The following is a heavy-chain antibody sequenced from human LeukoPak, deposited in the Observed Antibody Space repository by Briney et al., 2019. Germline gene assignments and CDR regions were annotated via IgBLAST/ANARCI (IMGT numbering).Heavy chain of an antibody. CDR1: GGSISSGSYY. CDR3: ARVALRWFDP. V-gene: IGHV4-30-2*01. J-gene: IGHJ5*02. CDR2: IYHSGST. Sequence: SETLSLTCTVSGGSISSGSYYWSWIRQPPGKGLEWIGYIYHSGSTYYNPSLKSRVTISVDRSKNQFSLKLSSVTAADTAVYYCARVALRWFDPWGQGTLVTVSS.